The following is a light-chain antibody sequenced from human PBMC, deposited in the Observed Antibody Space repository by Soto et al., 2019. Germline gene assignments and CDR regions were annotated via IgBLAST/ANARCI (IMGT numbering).Light chain of an antibody. V-gene: IGKV1-27*01. Sequence: DIQMTQSPSSLSASVGDRVTITCRASQDISNYLAWYQQRPGKVPKLLIYAASTLQSGVPSRFSGSGSGTDFKLTISGLQPEDVATYYCQKYDNAPRTFGRGTKVEIK. J-gene: IGKJ4*01. CDR1: QDISNY. CDR2: AAS. CDR3: QKYDNAPRT.